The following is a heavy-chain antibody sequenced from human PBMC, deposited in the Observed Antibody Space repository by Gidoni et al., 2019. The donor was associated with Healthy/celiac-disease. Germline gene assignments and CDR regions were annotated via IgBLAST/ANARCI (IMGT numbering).Heavy chain of an antibody. V-gene: IGHV3-30*18. CDR3: AKGLFRGYSYGYGLDAFDI. J-gene: IGHJ3*02. D-gene: IGHD5-18*01. CDR2: ISYDGSNK. Sequence: QVQLVESGGGVVQPGRSLRLSCAASGFTFSSYGMHWVRQAPGKGLEWVAVISYDGSNKYYADSVKGRFTISRDNSKNTLYLQMNSLRAEDTAVYYCAKGLFRGYSYGYGLDAFDIWGQGTMVTVSS. CDR1: GFTFSSYG.